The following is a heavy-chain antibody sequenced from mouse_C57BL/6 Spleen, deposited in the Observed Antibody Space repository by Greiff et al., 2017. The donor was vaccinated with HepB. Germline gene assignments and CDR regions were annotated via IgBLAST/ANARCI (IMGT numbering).Heavy chain of an antibody. J-gene: IGHJ2*01. D-gene: IGHD2-1*01. CDR3: AGIYYGNWDY. Sequence: VKLQQPGAELVKPGASVKMSCKASGYTFTSYWITWVKQRPGQGLEWIGDIYPGSGSTNYNEKFKSKATLTVDTSSSPASSQLSSLTSVDSAVYYCAGIYYGNWDYWGQGTPLTVSS. CDR1: GYTFTSYW. CDR2: IYPGSGST. V-gene: IGHV1-55*01.